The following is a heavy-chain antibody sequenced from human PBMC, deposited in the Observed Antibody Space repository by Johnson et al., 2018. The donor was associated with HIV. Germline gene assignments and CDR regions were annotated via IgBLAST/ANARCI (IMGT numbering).Heavy chain of an antibody. J-gene: IGHJ3*02. V-gene: IGHV3-30-3*01. CDR1: GFTFSSYA. D-gene: IGHD4-17*01. Sequence: QVQLVESGGGVVQPGRSLRLSCAASGFTFSSYAMHWVRQAPGKGLEWVAVISYDGSNKYYADSVKGRFTISRDNSKNTLYLQMNSLSAEDTAVYYCARDGGNDYGDYVGGGALDIWGQGTMVTVSS. CDR3: ARDGGNDYGDYVGGGALDI. CDR2: ISYDGSNK.